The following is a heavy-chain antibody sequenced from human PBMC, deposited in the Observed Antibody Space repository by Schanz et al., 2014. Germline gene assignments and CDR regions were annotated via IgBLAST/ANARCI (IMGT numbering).Heavy chain of an antibody. V-gene: IGHV3-23*04. J-gene: IGHJ4*02. CDR1: GFSFSTYA. CDR2: ISGRGDST. Sequence: DVQLVESGGGLVQPGGSLRLSCAASGFSFSTYAMNWVRQAPGKGLEWVSLISGRGDSTHYADSVKGRFTISRDNSKNTLYLQMNSLRAEDTAVYYCARHCGGDCYPYWGQGTLVTVSS. D-gene: IGHD2-21*01. CDR3: ARHCGGDCYPY.